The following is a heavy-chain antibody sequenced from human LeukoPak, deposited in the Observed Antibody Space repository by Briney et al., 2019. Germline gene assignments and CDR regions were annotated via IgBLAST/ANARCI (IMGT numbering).Heavy chain of an antibody. Sequence: TSETLSLTCTVSGGSISSYYWSWIRQPPGKGLEWIGYIHYSGSTNYNPSLKSRVTISVDTSKNQFSLKLSSVTAADTAVYYCARHDYYYYYGMDVWGQGTTVTVSS. V-gene: IGHV4-59*08. CDR1: GGSISSYY. CDR3: ARHDYYYYYGMDV. J-gene: IGHJ6*02. CDR2: IHYSGST.